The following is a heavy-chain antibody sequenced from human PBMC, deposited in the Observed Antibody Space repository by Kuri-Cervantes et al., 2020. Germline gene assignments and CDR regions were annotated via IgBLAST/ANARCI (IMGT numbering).Heavy chain of an antibody. D-gene: IGHD3-22*01. CDR1: DNTLTELS. CDR2: FDPEDGET. CDR3: ARDYYDSSGPQVPHYFDY. Sequence: ASVKVSCKVPDNTLTELSMHWVRQAPGRGLEWMGTFDPEDGETVYAQRFQGRFIMTEDTSTDTAYMELRSLRSDDTAVYYCARDYYDSSGPQVPHYFDYWGQGTLVTVSS. J-gene: IGHJ4*02. V-gene: IGHV1-24*01.